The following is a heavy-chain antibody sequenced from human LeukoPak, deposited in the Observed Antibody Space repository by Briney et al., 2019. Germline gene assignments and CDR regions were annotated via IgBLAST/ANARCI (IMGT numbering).Heavy chain of an antibody. V-gene: IGHV3-21*01. Sequence: GGSLRLSCAASGFTFSSYSMNWVRQAPGKGLEWVSSISSSSSYIYYADSGKGRFTISRDNAKNSLYLQMNSLRAEDTAVYYCAGGFLRRAKKYCGGDCYYFDYWGQGTLVTVSS. D-gene: IGHD2-21*01. J-gene: IGHJ4*02. CDR3: AGGFLRRAKKYCGGDCYYFDY. CDR1: GFTFSSYS. CDR2: ISSSSSYI.